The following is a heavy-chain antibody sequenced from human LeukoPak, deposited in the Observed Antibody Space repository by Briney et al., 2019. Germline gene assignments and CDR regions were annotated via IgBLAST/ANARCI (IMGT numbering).Heavy chain of an antibody. CDR1: GGSFSGYY. J-gene: IGHJ6*04. V-gene: IGHV4-34*01. Sequence: SETLSLTCAVYGGSFSGYYWSGIRQPPGKGLEGIGEINHSGSTNYNPSLKSRVTISVDTSKNQFSLKLSSVTAADTAVYYCARVRGGSGTRGYYYGMDVWGKGTTVTVSS. CDR3: ARVRGGSGTRGYYYGMDV. D-gene: IGHD3-10*01. CDR2: INHSGST.